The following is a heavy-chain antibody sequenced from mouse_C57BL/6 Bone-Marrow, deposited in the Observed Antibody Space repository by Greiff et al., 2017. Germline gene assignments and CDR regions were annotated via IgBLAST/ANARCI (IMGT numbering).Heavy chain of an antibody. CDR3: ARLGYGSSLVVPYYFDY. CDR1: GYSFTSYY. V-gene: IGHV1-66*01. J-gene: IGHJ2*01. Sequence: VQLQQSGPELVKPGASVKISCKASGYSFTSYYIHWVKQRPGQGLEWIGWIYPGSGNTKYNEKFKGKATLTADTSSSTAYMQLSSLTSEDSAVYYCARLGYGSSLVVPYYFDYWGQGTTLTVSS. CDR2: IYPGSGNT. D-gene: IGHD1-1*01.